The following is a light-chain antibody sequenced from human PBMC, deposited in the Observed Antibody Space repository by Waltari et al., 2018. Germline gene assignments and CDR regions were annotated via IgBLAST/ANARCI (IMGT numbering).Light chain of an antibody. J-gene: IGLJ7*01. V-gene: IGLV1-51*02. CDR1: RSHIGHNY. CDR2: ENT. CDR3: GTWDSSLSGAV. Sequence: QSVLTQPPSVSAAPGQRVTISCPGGRSHIGHNYVYWYRQFPGTAPKLLIYENTERPSGIPGRFSGSKSGTSATLDITGLQAGDEADYYCGTWDSSLSGAVFGGGTHLTVL.